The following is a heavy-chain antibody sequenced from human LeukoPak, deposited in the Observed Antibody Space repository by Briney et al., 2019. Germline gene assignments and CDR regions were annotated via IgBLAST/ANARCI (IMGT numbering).Heavy chain of an antibody. D-gene: IGHD3-10*01. CDR2: LRSDGSNK. CDR1: GFTFSSYG. J-gene: IGHJ4*02. CDR3: AKGAQYYGSGSHRRGHYFDS. Sequence: GGSLRLSCAASGFTFSSYGMHWVRQAPGKGLEGVALLRSDGSNKYYADSVKSRFTISRDNSKNTLYLQMSSLRAEDTAVYYCAKGAQYYGSGSHRRGHYFDSWGQGTLVTVSS. V-gene: IGHV3-30*02.